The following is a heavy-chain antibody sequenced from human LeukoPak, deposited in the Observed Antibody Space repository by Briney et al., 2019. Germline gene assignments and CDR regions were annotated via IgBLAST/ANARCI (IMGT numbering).Heavy chain of an antibody. Sequence: PSETLSLTCAVSGDSMTNYYWRWIRQPAGQGLEGMGHIYVSGRTNHNPSFKSRVSMSIDTSKKQFSLNLTSVSAADTAVYARNRWQLTPAKGWFDSWGQGTLVTVSS. CDR1: GDSMTNYY. CDR3: NRWQLTPAKGWFDS. D-gene: IGHD4-23*01. CDR2: IYVSGRT. J-gene: IGHJ5*01. V-gene: IGHV4-4*07.